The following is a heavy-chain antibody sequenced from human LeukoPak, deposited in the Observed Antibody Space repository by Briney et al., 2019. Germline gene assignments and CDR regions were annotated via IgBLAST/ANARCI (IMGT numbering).Heavy chain of an antibody. CDR3: ARGLRAMVYFDY. D-gene: IGHD5-18*01. J-gene: IGHJ4*02. Sequence: PGGSLRLSCAASGFTFDDYAMHWVRQAPGKGLEWVSGISWNSGSIGYADSVKGRFTISRDNAKNSLYLQMNSLRAEDTALYYCARGLRAMVYFDYWGQGTLVTVSS. V-gene: IGHV3-9*01. CDR2: ISWNSGSI. CDR1: GFTFDDYA.